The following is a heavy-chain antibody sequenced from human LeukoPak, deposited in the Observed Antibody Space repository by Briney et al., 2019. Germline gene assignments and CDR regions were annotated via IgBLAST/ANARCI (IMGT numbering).Heavy chain of an antibody. CDR1: GFTFDDYA. D-gene: IGHD3-22*01. J-gene: IGHJ4*02. CDR3: AKAPAYYYDSRGKSYYFDY. V-gene: IGHV3-9*01. Sequence: GGSLRLSCAASGFTFDDYAMHWVRQAPGKGLEWVSGISWNSGSIGYADSVKGRFTISRDNAKNSLYLQMNSLRAEDTALYYCAKAPAYYYDSRGKSYYFDYWGQGTLVTVSS. CDR2: ISWNSGSI.